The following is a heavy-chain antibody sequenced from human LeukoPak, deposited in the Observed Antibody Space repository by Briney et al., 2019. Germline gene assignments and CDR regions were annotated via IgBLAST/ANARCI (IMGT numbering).Heavy chain of an antibody. CDR3: ARGGGLSYYYDSSGYYYDY. CDR1: GYTFTSYG. CDR2: ISAYNGNT. J-gene: IGHJ4*02. Sequence: ASVKVSCKASGYTFTSYGISWVRQAPGQGLEWMGWISAYNGNTNYAQKLQGRVTMTTDTSTSTAYMELRSLRSDDTAVYYCARGGGLSYYYDSSGYYYDYWGQGTLVTVSS. D-gene: IGHD3-22*01. V-gene: IGHV1-18*01.